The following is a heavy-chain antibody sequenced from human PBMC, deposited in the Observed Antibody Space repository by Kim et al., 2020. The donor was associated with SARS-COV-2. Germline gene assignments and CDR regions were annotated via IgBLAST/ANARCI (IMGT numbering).Heavy chain of an antibody. D-gene: IGHD3-22*01. Sequence: PSLKSRVTITVDTSKNQFSLKLSSVTAADTAVYYCARHDDSSGYHRAFDIWGQGTMVTVSS. CDR3: ARHDDSSGYHRAFDI. J-gene: IGHJ3*02. V-gene: IGHV4-39*01.